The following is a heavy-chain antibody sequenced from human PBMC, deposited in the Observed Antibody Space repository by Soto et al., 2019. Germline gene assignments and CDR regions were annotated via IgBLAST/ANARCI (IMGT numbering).Heavy chain of an antibody. CDR2: ISYDGSNK. V-gene: IGHV3-30*18. Sequence: QVQLVESGGGVVQPGRSLRLSCAASGFTFSSYGMHWVRQAPGKGLEWVAVISYDGSNKYYADSVKGRFTISRDNSKNTLYLQMSSLRAEDTAVYYCAKGLGRYYFDYWGQGTLVTVSS. D-gene: IGHD1-26*01. CDR1: GFTFSSYG. CDR3: AKGLGRYYFDY. J-gene: IGHJ4*02.